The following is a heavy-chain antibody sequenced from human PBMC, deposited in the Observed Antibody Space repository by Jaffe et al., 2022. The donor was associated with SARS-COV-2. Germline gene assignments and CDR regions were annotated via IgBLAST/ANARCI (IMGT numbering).Heavy chain of an antibody. CDR2: INPNSGGT. D-gene: IGHD4-17*01. J-gene: IGHJ4*02. Sequence: QVQLVQSGAEVKKPGASVKVSCKASGYTFTGYYMHWVRQAPGQGLEWMGRINPNSGGTNYAQKFQGRVTMTRDTSISTAYMELSRLRSDDTAVYYCARGSYVVYGDYDEVGIGEIDYWGQGTLVTVSS. CDR1: GYTFTGYY. V-gene: IGHV1-2*06. CDR3: ARGSYVVYGDYDEVGIGEIDY.